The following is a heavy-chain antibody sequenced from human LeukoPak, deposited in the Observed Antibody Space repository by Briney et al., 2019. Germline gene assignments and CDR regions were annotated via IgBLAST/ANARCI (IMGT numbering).Heavy chain of an antibody. Sequence: PSETLSFTCTVSGGSISSSSYYWSWIRQPPGKGLEWIGYIYSSGSTNYNPSLTSRVTISVDTSKNQFSLKLSSVTAADTAVYYCARLGAAGKDYWGQGTLVTVSS. D-gene: IGHD6-13*01. CDR3: ARLGAAGKDY. CDR1: GGSISSSSYY. CDR2: IYSSGST. J-gene: IGHJ4*02. V-gene: IGHV4-61*05.